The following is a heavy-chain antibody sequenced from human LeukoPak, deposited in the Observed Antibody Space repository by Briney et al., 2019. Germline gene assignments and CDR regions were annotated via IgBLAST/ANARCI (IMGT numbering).Heavy chain of an antibody. V-gene: IGHV1-2*02. J-gene: IGHJ6*02. CDR2: INPNNGGT. D-gene: IGHD2-2*01. Sequence: ASVKVSCKASGYTFTGYYMHWVRQAPGQGLEWMGWINPNNGGTKYAQKFQGRVTMTRDTSTRTAYMELSRLRSDDTAVYYCARDEESCSSANCFYAMDVWGQGTTVSVSS. CDR1: GYTFTGYY. CDR3: ARDEESCSSANCFYAMDV.